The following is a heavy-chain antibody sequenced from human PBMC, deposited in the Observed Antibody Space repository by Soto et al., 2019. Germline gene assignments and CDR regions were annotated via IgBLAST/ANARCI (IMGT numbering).Heavy chain of an antibody. D-gene: IGHD5-12*01. Sequence: ASVKVSCQASGNTFTGYYMHWVRQAPGQGLEWMGWINPNSGGTNSAQKLQCRVTMTRDTSISTAYRELSRLRSDDTAVYYCAKDVDIVGTIPYYGMDVWGQGTTVTVSS. CDR2: INPNSGGT. CDR1: GNTFTGYY. V-gene: IGHV1-2*02. CDR3: AKDVDIVGTIPYYGMDV. J-gene: IGHJ6*02.